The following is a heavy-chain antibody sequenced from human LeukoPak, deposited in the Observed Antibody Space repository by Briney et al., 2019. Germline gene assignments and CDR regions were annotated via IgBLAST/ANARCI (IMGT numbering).Heavy chain of an antibody. CDR3: ARDDTSSWYQEY. V-gene: IGHV3-21*05. Sequence: GGSRRLSCSATGSTFSNYSMNGVRQAPGKGLEWVAYIKSNIYYADSVKGRFTISRDNAKNLLYLQMNSLTAEDTGVYYCARDDTSSWYQEYWGQGTLVTVSS. CDR1: GSTFSNYS. J-gene: IGHJ4*02. CDR2: IKSNI. D-gene: IGHD6-13*01.